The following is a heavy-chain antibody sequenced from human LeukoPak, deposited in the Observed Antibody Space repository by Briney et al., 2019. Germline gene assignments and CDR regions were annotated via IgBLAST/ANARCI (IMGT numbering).Heavy chain of an antibody. J-gene: IGHJ4*02. CDR3: ARVVSGGVIWAY. CDR2: INPDSGDT. CDR1: GYTLSDYY. Sequence: ASVTVSFKASGYTLSDYYMHWVRQAPGQGREWMGWINPDSGDTKYAQNLQGRVTLTSDTSINTAYMELSSLRSDDTAVYFCARVVSGGVIWAYWGQGTLVTVSS. V-gene: IGHV1-2*02. D-gene: IGHD3-16*01.